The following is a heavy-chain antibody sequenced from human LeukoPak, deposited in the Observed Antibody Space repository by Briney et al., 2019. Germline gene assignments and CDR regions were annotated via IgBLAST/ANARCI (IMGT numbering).Heavy chain of an antibody. V-gene: IGHV3-30*18. D-gene: IGHD4-23*01. CDR3: AKDRYGGNSH. CDR2: ISYDGSNK. Sequence: PGGSLRLSCAASGFTFSSYGMHWVRQAPGKGLEWVAVISYDGSNKYYADSVKGRFTISRDNSKNTLYLQMNSLRAEDTAVYYCAKDRYGGNSHWGQGTLVTVSS. CDR1: GFTFSSYG. J-gene: IGHJ4*02.